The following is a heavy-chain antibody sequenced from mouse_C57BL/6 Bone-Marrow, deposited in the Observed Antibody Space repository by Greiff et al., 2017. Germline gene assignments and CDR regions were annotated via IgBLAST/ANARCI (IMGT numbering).Heavy chain of an antibody. J-gene: IGHJ3*01. Sequence: EVMLVESGGGLVKPGGSLKLSCAASGFTFSDYGMHWVRQAPEKGLEWVAYISSGSSTIYYADKVKGRFTISRDNAKNTLFLQMTSLRSEDTAMYYCAREYYGSSSAWFAYWGQGTLVTVSA. V-gene: IGHV5-17*01. CDR3: AREYYGSSSAWFAY. CDR2: ISSGSSTI. CDR1: GFTFSDYG. D-gene: IGHD1-1*01.